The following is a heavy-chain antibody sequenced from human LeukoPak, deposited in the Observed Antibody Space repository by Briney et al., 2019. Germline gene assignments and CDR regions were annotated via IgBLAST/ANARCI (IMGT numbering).Heavy chain of an antibody. V-gene: IGHV4-39*01. J-gene: IGHJ6*03. CDR2: IYYSGST. Sequence: SETLSLTCTVSGGSISSSTYYWGWIRQPPGRGLEWIGTIYYSGSTFYNPSLKSRVTISVDTSKNQFSLRLSSVTAADTAVYYCARAPGSTSYYYYMDVWGKGTTVTVSS. D-gene: IGHD6-13*01. CDR3: ARAPGSTSYYYYMDV. CDR1: GGSISSSTYY.